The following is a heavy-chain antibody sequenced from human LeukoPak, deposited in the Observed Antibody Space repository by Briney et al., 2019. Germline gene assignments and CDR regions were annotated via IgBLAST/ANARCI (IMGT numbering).Heavy chain of an antibody. V-gene: IGHV5-51*01. J-gene: IGHJ4*02. Sequence: GESLKISCKASGYSFTSYWIGWVSQMPGKGLEWMGIIYPGDSDTRYSPSFQGQVTISADKSISTAYLQWSSLKASDTAMYYCATLPLYSSSSPLYYFDYWGQGTLVTVSS. CDR3: ATLPLYSSSSPLYYFDY. D-gene: IGHD6-6*01. CDR1: GYSFTSYW. CDR2: IYPGDSDT.